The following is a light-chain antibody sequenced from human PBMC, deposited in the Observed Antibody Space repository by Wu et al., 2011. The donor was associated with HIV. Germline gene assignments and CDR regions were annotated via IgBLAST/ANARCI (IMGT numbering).Light chain of an antibody. J-gene: IGKJ1*01. CDR3: QQYNTAPWT. Sequence: LMTQSPVTLSVSPGERATLSCRASQSVNINLAWYQQKPGQAPRLLIYGASTRAAGTPARFSASGSGTEFTLTISSLQSEDFAVYYCQQYNTAPWTFGQGT. CDR1: QSVNIN. V-gene: IGKV3-15*01. CDR2: GAS.